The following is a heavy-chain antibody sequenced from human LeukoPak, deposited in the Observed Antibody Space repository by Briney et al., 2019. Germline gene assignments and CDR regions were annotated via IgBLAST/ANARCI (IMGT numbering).Heavy chain of an antibody. CDR2: ISWSGDRM. J-gene: IGHJ4*02. V-gene: IGHV3-9*01. Sequence: GGSLRLSCAASEFSFRNFAMHWVRQAPGKGLEWVSSISWSGDRMGYADAVKGRFTISRDNAKNSLFLQMNSLRVEDTALYYCAKDLGGSATTVWGQGTLVTVSS. CDR1: EFSFRNFA. D-gene: IGHD2-2*01. CDR3: AKDLGGSATTV.